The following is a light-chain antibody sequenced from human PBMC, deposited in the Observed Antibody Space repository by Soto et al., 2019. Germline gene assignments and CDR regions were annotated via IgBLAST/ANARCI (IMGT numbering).Light chain of an antibody. CDR1: TSNIGSNS. CDR2: SSD. Sequence: QSVLTQPPSASGTPGQRVTISCSGSTSNIGSNSVNWYQQLPGTAPKLLLYSSDRRPSGVPDRFSGYKSGTSASLAINGLQAEDEADYCCAAWDDSLKGWVFGGGTKCTVL. V-gene: IGLV1-44*01. J-gene: IGLJ3*02. CDR3: AAWDDSLKGWV.